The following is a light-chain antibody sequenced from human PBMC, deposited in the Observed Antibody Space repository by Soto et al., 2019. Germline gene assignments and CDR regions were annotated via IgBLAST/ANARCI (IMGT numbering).Light chain of an antibody. CDR2: GNS. Sequence: QSALTQPPSVSGAPGQRVTISCTGSSSNIGAGYDVHWYQQLPGTAPKLLIYGNSNRPSGVPDRFSGSKSGTSASLAITGLQAEDEADYYGQSYDSSLSGSVVFGGGTKLTVL. J-gene: IGLJ2*01. CDR3: QSYDSSLSGSVV. V-gene: IGLV1-40*01. CDR1: SSNIGAGYD.